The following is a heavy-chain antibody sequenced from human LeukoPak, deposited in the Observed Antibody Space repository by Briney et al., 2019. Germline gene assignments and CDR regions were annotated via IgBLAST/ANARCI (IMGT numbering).Heavy chain of an antibody. CDR2: IYSGST. Sequence: GGSLRLSCAASGFTFSSYEMNWVRQAPGKGLEWVSFIYSGSTHYSDSVKGRFTISRDNSKNTLYLQMNSLRAEDTAVYYCARRAGAYSHPYDYWGQGTLVTVSS. CDR3: ARRAGAYSHPYDY. D-gene: IGHD4/OR15-4a*01. J-gene: IGHJ4*02. V-gene: IGHV3-53*01. CDR1: GFTFSSYE.